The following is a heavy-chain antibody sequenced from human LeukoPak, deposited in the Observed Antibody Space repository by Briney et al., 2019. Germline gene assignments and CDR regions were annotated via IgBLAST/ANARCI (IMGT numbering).Heavy chain of an antibody. D-gene: IGHD6-19*01. CDR1: GFTFSSYA. Sequence: GGSLRLSCAASGFTFSSYAMSWVRQAPGKGLEWVSAISGSGGSTYYADSVKGRFTISRDNSKNTLYLQMNSLRAEDTAVYYCVLGVSSGWSRTYYFDYWGQGTLVTVSS. V-gene: IGHV3-23*01. J-gene: IGHJ4*02. CDR3: VLGVSSGWSRTYYFDY. CDR2: ISGSGGST.